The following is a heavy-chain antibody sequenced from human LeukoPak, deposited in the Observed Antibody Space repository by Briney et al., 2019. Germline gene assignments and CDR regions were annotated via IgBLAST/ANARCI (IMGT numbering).Heavy chain of an antibody. V-gene: IGHV4-61*02. J-gene: IGHJ4*02. D-gene: IGHD2-15*01. Sequence: SQTLSLTCTVSGGSISGGSYYWSWIRQPAGKGLEWFGRIYASGSTVYNPSLNSRVTISADTSKNQFSLRLSSVTAADTAVYYCARDREGYCSGGSCLDYFDYWGQGTLVTVSS. CDR1: GGSISGGSYY. CDR2: IYASGST. CDR3: ARDREGYCSGGSCLDYFDY.